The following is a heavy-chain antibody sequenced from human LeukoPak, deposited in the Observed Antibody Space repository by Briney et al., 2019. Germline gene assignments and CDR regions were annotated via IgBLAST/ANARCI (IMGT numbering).Heavy chain of an antibody. CDR1: GFTFSSYW. CDR2: IKQDGSEK. D-gene: IGHD2-2*01. CDR3: ARVLLGYCSSTSCPQWFDP. J-gene: IGHJ5*02. V-gene: IGHV3-7*01. Sequence: GGSLRLSCAASGFTFSSYWMSWVRQAPGKGLEWVANIKQDGSEKYYVDSVKGRFTISRDNAKNSLYLQMNGLRAEDTAVYYCARVLLGYCSSTSCPQWFDPWGQGTLVTVSS.